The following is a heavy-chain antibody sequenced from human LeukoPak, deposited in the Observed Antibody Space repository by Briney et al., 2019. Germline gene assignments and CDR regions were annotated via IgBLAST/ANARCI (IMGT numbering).Heavy chain of an antibody. V-gene: IGHV1-24*01. D-gene: IGHD2-8*01. CDR1: GHTLTQLS. CDR2: FNPEDDNT. Sequence: ASVKVSCKISGHTLTQLSMHWVRQSLGKGLEWMGGFNPEDDNTIYAQKSQGRISMTEDTSADTAYMELSSLRSEDTAIYYCATGYCHNGECNWGDFWGQGTLVTVSS. J-gene: IGHJ4*02. CDR3: ATGYCHNGECNWGDF.